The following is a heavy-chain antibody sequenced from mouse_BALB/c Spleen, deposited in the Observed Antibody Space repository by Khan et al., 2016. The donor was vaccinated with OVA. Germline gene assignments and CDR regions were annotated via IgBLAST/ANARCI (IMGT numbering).Heavy chain of an antibody. CDR1: GFTFSTYG. D-gene: IGHD1-1*01. CDR2: ISSGGSYT. CDR3: ARLAYYYNSEGFAY. Sequence: EVELVESGGDLEKPGGSLKLSCAASGFTFSTYGMSWVRQTPDKRLEWVATISSGGSYTYYPDRVKGRFTISRDNAKNTLYLQMSSLKSEDTAMYYCARLAYYYNSEGFAYWGQGTLVTVSA. J-gene: IGHJ3*01. V-gene: IGHV5-6*01.